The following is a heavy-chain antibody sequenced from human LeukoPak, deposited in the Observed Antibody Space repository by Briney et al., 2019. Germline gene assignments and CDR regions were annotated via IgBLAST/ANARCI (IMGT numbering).Heavy chain of an antibody. CDR2: ISGSGGST. CDR1: GFTFSSYA. V-gene: IGHV3-23*01. J-gene: IGHJ4*02. D-gene: IGHD3-10*01. CDR3: ARGQHYYGSADY. Sequence: GGSLRLSCAASGFTFSSYAMSWVRQAPGKGLEWVSAISGSGGSTYYADSVKGRFTISRDNSKNTLYLQMNSLRAEDTAVYYCARGQHYYGSADYWGQGTLVTVSS.